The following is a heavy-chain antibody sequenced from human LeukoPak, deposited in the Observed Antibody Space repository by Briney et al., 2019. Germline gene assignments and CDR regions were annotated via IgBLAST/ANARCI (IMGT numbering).Heavy chain of an antibody. D-gene: IGHD6-6*01. J-gene: IGHJ4*02. Sequence: GGSLRLSCAASGFTFSSYWMTWVRQAPGKGPEWVADIKEDGSEKSYVASVKGRFTISRDNAKNSLYLQMNSLRAEDTAVYYCARTGRRLDYWGQGTLVTVSS. CDR3: ARTGRRLDY. V-gene: IGHV3-7*05. CDR2: IKEDGSEK. CDR1: GFTFSSYW.